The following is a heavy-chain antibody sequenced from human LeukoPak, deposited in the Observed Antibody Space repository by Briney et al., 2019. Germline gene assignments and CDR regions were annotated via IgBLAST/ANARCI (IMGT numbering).Heavy chain of an antibody. D-gene: IGHD2-2*02. CDR3: TRGIRRVVPAAISSWFDP. J-gene: IGHJ5*02. CDR1: GGSFSGYY. CDR2: INHSGST. V-gene: IGHV4-34*01. Sequence: SETLSLTCAVYGGSFSGYYWSWIRQPPGKGLEWIGEINHSGSTNYNPSLKSRVTISVDTSKNQFSLKLSSVTAADTAVYYCTRGIRRVVPAAISSWFDPWGQGTLVTVSS.